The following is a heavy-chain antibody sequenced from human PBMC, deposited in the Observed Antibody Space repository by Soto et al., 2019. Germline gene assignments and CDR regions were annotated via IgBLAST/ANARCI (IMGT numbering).Heavy chain of an antibody. D-gene: IGHD2-2*01. Sequence: ASVKVSCKASGYTFTSYGISWVRQAPGEGLEWMGWISAYNGNTNYAQKLQGRVTMTTDTSTSTAYTELRSLRSDDTAVYYCARDLGYCSSTSCSVGWFDPWGQGTLVTVSS. V-gene: IGHV1-18*01. J-gene: IGHJ5*02. CDR2: ISAYNGNT. CDR3: ARDLGYCSSTSCSVGWFDP. CDR1: GYTFTSYG.